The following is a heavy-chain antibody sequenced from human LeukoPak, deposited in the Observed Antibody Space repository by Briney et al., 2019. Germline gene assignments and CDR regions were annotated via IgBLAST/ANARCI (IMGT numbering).Heavy chain of an antibody. Sequence: GGSLRLSCAAPGFTFSSYGMHWVRQAPGKGLEWVAFIRYDGSNKYYADSVKGRFTISRDNSKNTLYLQMNSLRAEDTAVYYCAKDTDSSSWYMASYYYYCMDVWGQATSVTASS. CDR2: IRYDGSNK. J-gene: IGHJ6*02. V-gene: IGHV3-30*02. CDR3: AKDTDSSSWYMASYYYYCMDV. CDR1: GFTFSSYG. D-gene: IGHD6-13*01.